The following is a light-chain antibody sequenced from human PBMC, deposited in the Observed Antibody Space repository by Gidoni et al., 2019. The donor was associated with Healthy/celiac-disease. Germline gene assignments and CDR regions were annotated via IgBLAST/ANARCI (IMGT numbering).Light chain of an antibody. V-gene: IGKV1-39*01. Sequence: DIQLTQSPSSLSASVGDRVTITCRASQSISSYLNWYQQKPGKAPKLLIYAASRLQSGVPSRFSGSGSGTDFTLNISMLQPEDFATDYCQQSYSTPLTFGGGTKVEIK. CDR3: QQSYSTPLT. CDR1: QSISSY. CDR2: AAS. J-gene: IGKJ4*01.